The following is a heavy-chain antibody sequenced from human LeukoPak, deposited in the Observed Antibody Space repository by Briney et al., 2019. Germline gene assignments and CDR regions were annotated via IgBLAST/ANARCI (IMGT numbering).Heavy chain of an antibody. J-gene: IGHJ6*03. V-gene: IGHV4-39*01. D-gene: IGHD5-12*01. CDR1: GGSISTSTYY. CDR3: TQHSGCYYYYYMDV. Sequence: SETLSLTCTVSGGSISTSTYYWGWIRQPPGKGQECIGNIYYSGSTYYNPSLKSRVTISVDASKNQFSLKLTSVTPADPAVYYWTQHSGCYYYYYMDVWGKGTTVTVSS. CDR2: IYYSGST.